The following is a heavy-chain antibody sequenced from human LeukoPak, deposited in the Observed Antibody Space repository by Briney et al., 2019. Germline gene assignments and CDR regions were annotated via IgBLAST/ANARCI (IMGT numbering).Heavy chain of an antibody. V-gene: IGHV4-34*01. CDR3: ARGFRVVSYYYYYYMDV. CDR2: INHSGST. CDR1: GGSFSGYY. J-gene: IGHJ6*03. D-gene: IGHD3-3*01. Sequence: PSETLSLTCAVYGGSFSGYYWSWIRQPPGKGLEWIGEINHSGSTNYNPSLKSRVTISVDTSKNQFSLKLSSVTAADTAVYYCARGFRVVSYYYYYYMDVWGKGTTVTVSS.